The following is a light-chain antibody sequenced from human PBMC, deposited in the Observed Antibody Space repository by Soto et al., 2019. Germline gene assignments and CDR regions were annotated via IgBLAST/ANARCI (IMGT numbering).Light chain of an antibody. CDR2: GAS. CDR1: QSIKTN. CDR3: QQYDNWLPT. V-gene: IGKV3-15*01. J-gene: IGKJ5*01. Sequence: EIVMTQSPATLSVSPGERATLSCRAAQSIKTNLAWYQQKPGQAPRLLIYGASTRATGVPGRVSGSGSGTEFTLTISSLQSEDFAVYYCQQYDNWLPTFGQGKRLESK.